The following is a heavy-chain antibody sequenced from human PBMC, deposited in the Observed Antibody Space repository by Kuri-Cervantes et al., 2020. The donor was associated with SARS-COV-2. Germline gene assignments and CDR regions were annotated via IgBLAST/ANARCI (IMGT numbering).Heavy chain of an antibody. Sequence: ASVKVSCKASGYTFTGYYMHWVRQAPGQGLEWMGWINPNSGGTNYAQKFQGRVTMTRDTSISTAYMELSRLRSDDTVVYYCARQSIVVVPANWFDPWGQGTLVTVSS. J-gene: IGHJ5*02. CDR1: GYTFTGYY. CDR2: INPNSGGT. V-gene: IGHV1-2*02. D-gene: IGHD2-2*01. CDR3: ARQSIVVVPANWFDP.